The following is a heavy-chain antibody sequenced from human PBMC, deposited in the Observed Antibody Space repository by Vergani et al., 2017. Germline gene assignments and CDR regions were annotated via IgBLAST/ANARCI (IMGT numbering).Heavy chain of an antibody. J-gene: IGHJ4*02. D-gene: IGHD6-19*01. CDR3: ARDSDGGSGWYVY. CDR1: GGSISSGGYY. Sequence: QVQLQESGPGLVKPSQTLSLTCTVSGGSISSGGYYWSWIRQPPGKGLEWIGEINHSGSTNYNPSLKSRVTISVDTSKNQFSLKLSSVTAADTAVYYCARDSDGGSGWYVYWGQGTLVTVSS. V-gene: IGHV4-31*03. CDR2: INHSGST.